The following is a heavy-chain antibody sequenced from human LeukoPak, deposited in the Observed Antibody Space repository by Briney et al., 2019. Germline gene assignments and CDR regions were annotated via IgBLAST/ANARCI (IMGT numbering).Heavy chain of an antibody. Sequence: PSETLSLTCTVSGGSIRSSDYYWAWIRQPPGRGLEWIGTIHYSGSTFYKPPLKSRLTVSADTSRNQFSLKLSSVTAADTAVYYCAGQIETALYDYWGQGTLVTVSS. D-gene: IGHD1-1*01. CDR2: IHYSGST. CDR1: GGSIRSSDYY. CDR3: AGQIETALYDY. V-gene: IGHV4-39*01. J-gene: IGHJ4*02.